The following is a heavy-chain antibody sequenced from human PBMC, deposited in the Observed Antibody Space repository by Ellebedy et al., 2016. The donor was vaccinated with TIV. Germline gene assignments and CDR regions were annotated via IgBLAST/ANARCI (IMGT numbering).Heavy chain of an antibody. Sequence: PSETLSLTCTVSGGSIVSYFWSWIRQPAGKGLEWIGYLSSNGAAIYNPSLKSRVTMSLDTSKNQFSLQLRSVTAAERAVYYCARDTEATTGGRDYNYYGMDVWGQGTTVTVSS. CDR3: ARDTEATTGGRDYNYYGMDV. CDR1: GGSIVSYF. V-gene: IGHV4-4*07. J-gene: IGHJ6*02. D-gene: IGHD4-23*01. CDR2: LSSNGAA.